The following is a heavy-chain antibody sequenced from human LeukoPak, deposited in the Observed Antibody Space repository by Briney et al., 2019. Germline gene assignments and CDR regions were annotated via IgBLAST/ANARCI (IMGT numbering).Heavy chain of an antibody. Sequence: GGSLRLSCAASGFTFSDYYRSWLRQAPGKGLAWVSYISSSSSYTNYADSVKGRFTISRDNAKNSLYLQMNSLRAEDTAVYYCARVRIRSPFDIWGQGTMVTVSS. CDR3: ARVRIRSPFDI. CDR1: GFTFSDYY. J-gene: IGHJ3*02. CDR2: ISSSSSYT. V-gene: IGHV3-11*05. D-gene: IGHD2/OR15-2a*01.